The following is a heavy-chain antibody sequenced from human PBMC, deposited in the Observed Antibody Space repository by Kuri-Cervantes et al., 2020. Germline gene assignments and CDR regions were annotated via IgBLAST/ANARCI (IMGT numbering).Heavy chain of an antibody. CDR2: IWYDGSNK. CDR3: ARAITRNDAFDI. Sequence: GESLKISCAASGFTFSSYGMHWVRQAPGKGLEWVAVIWYDGSNKYYADSVKGRFTISRDNSKNTLYLQMNSLRAEDTAVYYCARAITRNDAFDIWGQGTMVTDSS. V-gene: IGHV3-33*01. J-gene: IGHJ3*02. CDR1: GFTFSSYG.